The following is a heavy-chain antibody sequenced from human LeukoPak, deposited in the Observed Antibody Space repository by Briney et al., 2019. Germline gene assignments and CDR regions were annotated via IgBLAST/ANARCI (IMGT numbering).Heavy chain of an antibody. CDR3: AKDILAYYYDSSGLRIDY. V-gene: IGHV3-23*01. D-gene: IGHD3-22*01. Sequence: GGSLRLSCAASGFTFSSYAMSWVRQAPGKGLEWVSAISGSGGSTYYADSVKGRFTISRDNSKNTLYLQMNSLRAEDTAVYYCAKDILAYYYDSSGLRIDYWGQGTLVIVSS. CDR2: ISGSGGST. J-gene: IGHJ4*02. CDR1: GFTFSSYA.